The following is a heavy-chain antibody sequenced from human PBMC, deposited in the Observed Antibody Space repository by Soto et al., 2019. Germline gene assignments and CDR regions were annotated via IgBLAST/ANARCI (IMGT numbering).Heavy chain of an antibody. Sequence: ASVKVSCKASGGGFSSHAVSWVRQAPGQGLEWLGRIIPIIGTTDYAQKFQGRVTITADASTSTTSMELGGLGYDDTAVYYCAKAIQASADYFDSWGQGTLVTVSS. V-gene: IGHV1-69*11. CDR2: IIPIIGTT. D-gene: IGHD1-1*01. CDR1: GGGFSSHA. J-gene: IGHJ4*02. CDR3: AKAIQASADYFDS.